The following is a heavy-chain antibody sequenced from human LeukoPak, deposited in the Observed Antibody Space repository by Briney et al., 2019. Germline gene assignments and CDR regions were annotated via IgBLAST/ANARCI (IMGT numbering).Heavy chain of an antibody. CDR3: AKVPYYYDSSGYTPDDY. J-gene: IGHJ4*02. CDR1: GFTFSDYY. Sequence: GGSLRLSCAASGFTFSDYYMSWIRQAPGKGLEWVSYSSSSGSTIYYADSVKGRFTISRDNSKNTLYLQMNSLRAEDTAVYYCAKVPYYYDSSGYTPDDYWGQGTLVTVSS. D-gene: IGHD3-22*01. CDR2: SSSSGSTI. V-gene: IGHV3-11*04.